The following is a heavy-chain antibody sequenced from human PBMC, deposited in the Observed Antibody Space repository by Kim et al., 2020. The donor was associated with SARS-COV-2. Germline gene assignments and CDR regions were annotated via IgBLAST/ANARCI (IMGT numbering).Heavy chain of an antibody. CDR2: IYPGDSDT. CDR3: ARQNGHNSDYQSFDY. J-gene: IGHJ4*02. D-gene: IGHD3-22*01. V-gene: IGHV5-51*01. Sequence: GESLKISCQGSGYTFTMYWIVWVRQMPGKGLECMGLIYPGDSDTRYIPSFKGQVTISVDKSINTAYLQWNSLKASDTAMYYCARQNGHNSDYQSFDYWGRGTLVTVSS. CDR1: GYTFTMYW.